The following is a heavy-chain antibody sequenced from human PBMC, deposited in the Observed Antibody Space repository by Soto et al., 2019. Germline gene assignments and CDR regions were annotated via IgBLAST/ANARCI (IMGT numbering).Heavy chain of an antibody. V-gene: IGHV5-51*01. Sequence: PGESLKISCKGSGYSFTSYWSGWVRQMPGKGLEWMGIIYPGDSDTRYSPSFQGQVTISADKSISTAYLQWSSLKASDTAMYYCASNRGYSGYDRPTYSYCYGMDVWGQGTTVTVSS. J-gene: IGHJ6*02. CDR1: GYSFTSYW. D-gene: IGHD5-12*01. CDR3: ASNRGYSGYDRPTYSYCYGMDV. CDR2: IYPGDSDT.